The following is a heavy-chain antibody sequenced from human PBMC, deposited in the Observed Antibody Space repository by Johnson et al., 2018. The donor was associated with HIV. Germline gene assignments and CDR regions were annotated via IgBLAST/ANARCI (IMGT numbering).Heavy chain of an antibody. Sequence: VQLVEAGGGVARPGGSLRLSCEASGFTFDDYGMSWVRQAPGKGLEWVSVIYSGGNTYYADSVRGRFTLSRDNSKNTLYLQMNSLRAEDTAVYHCAREGAWEVRPGAFDIWGQGTTVTVSS. CDR3: AREGAWEVRPGAFDI. CDR1: GFTFDDYG. D-gene: IGHD1-26*01. J-gene: IGHJ3*02. CDR2: IYSGGNT. V-gene: IGHV3-66*01.